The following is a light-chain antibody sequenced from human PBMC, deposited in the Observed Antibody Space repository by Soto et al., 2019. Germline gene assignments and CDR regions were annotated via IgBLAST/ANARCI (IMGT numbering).Light chain of an antibody. Sequence: EIVLTQSPGTLSVSPGERATLSCRSSQSVASTYLAWFQQKPGQAPRLLIYGASTRATGIPARFSGSGSGTDFTLTISRLEPEDFAVYYCQQYGSSPPITFGQGTRLEIK. CDR2: GAS. V-gene: IGKV3-20*01. CDR3: QQYGSSPPIT. CDR1: QSVASTY. J-gene: IGKJ5*01.